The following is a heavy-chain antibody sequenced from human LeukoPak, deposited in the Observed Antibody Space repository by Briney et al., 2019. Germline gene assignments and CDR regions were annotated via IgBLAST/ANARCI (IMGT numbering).Heavy chain of an antibody. V-gene: IGHV3-30-3*01. D-gene: IGHD3-16*01. CDR1: GFTFSSYA. CDR2: MSYDGSSK. CDR3: ARDGGWNFDY. Sequence: GGSLRLSCAASGFTFSSYAMHWVRQAPGKGLEWVAVMSYDGSSKYFADSVKSRFTISRDNSKNTLYLQMNSLRAEDTAVYYCARDGGWNFDYWGQGTLVTVSS. J-gene: IGHJ4*02.